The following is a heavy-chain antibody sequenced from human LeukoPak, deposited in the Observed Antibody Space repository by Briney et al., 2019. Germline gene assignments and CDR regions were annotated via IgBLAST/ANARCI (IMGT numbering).Heavy chain of an antibody. CDR1: GFTFSNYA. Sequence: GGSLRLSCAASGFTFSNYAMSWVRQAPGKGLEWVSVISGSGGNTYSADSVKGRFTISRDNSKNTLYLQMNSLRAEDTAAYYCARERGSSGGNTNGYFDYWGQGDLVNVSS. D-gene: IGHD4-23*01. CDR3: ARERGSSGGNTNGYFDY. J-gene: IGHJ4*02. CDR2: ISGSGGNT. V-gene: IGHV3-23*01.